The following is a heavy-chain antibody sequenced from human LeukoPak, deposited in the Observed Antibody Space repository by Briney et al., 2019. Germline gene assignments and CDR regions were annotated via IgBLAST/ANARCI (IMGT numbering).Heavy chain of an antibody. V-gene: IGHV1-2*02. J-gene: IGHJ4*02. Sequence: ASVKVSCKASGYTFTGYYMHWVRQAPGQGLEWMGWINPYSGATNYVQKFQGRVRMTRDTSIGTAYMELSSLTSDDTAIYYCARPITKYTAVVWDYWGQGTLVTVSS. CDR1: GYTFTGYY. CDR3: ARPITKYTAVVWDY. D-gene: IGHD5-18*01. CDR2: INPYSGAT.